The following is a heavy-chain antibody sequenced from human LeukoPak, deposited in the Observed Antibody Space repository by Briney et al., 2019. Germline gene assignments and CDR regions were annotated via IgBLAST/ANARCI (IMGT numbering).Heavy chain of an antibody. CDR3: ARNFLSGWYWDY. Sequence: PSETLSLTCTVSGGPISSYYWSWIRQPPGKGLEWIGYIYYSGSTNYNPSLKSRVTISVDTSKNQFSLKLSSVTAADTAVYYCARNFLSGWYWDYWGQGTLVTVSS. V-gene: IGHV4-59*01. CDR1: GGPISSYY. D-gene: IGHD6-13*01. J-gene: IGHJ4*02. CDR2: IYYSGST.